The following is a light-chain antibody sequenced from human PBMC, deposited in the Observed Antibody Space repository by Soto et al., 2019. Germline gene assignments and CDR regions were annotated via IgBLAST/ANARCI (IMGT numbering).Light chain of an antibody. Sequence: DIQMTQSPSSLSASVVDRLTITCRASHIISTYLNWYQQTPGKAPKLLIDAASVLESGVPSRLSGSGYGTHFPLTLSSLQPGDFATYYFKQSYGXPRTCGQGPMV. CDR1: HIISTY. V-gene: IGKV1-39*01. CDR2: AAS. J-gene: IGKJ1*01. CDR3: KQSYGXPRT.